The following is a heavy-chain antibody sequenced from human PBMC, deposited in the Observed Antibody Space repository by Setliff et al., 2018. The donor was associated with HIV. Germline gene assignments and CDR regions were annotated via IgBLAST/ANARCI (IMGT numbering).Heavy chain of an antibody. CDR3: ARGSCFNTGCLDS. CDR2: IYHSGKT. Sequence: SETLSLTCSVSGFSISREEDRSWVRQPPGQGLDLIGSIYHSGKTYSNPSLKSRVTVSVDTSMNQFSLNLNSVTATDTAVYYCARGSCFNTGCLDSWGQGALVTVSS. J-gene: IGHJ4*02. D-gene: IGHD2-2*01. CDR1: GFSISREED. V-gene: IGHV4-38-2*02.